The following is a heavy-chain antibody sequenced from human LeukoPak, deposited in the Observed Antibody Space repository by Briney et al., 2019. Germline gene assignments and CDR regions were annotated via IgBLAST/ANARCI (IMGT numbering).Heavy chain of an antibody. V-gene: IGHV1-46*01. J-gene: IGHJ6*02. Sequence: GASVKVSCKASGYTFTSSYMHWVRQAPGQGLEWMGIINPSGGSTSYAQKFQGRVTMTRDTSTSTVYMELSSLRSEDTAVYYCARDRPLRYYYWLLGGGMDVWGQGTTVTVSS. CDR1: GYTFTSSY. CDR2: INPSGGST. CDR3: ARDRPLRYYYWLLGGGMDV. D-gene: IGHD3-9*01.